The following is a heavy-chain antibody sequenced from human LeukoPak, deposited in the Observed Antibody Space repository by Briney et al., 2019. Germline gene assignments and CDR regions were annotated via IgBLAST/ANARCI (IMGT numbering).Heavy chain of an antibody. CDR1: GYSISSGYY. CDR2: IYHSGST. J-gene: IGHJ4*02. V-gene: IGHV4-38-2*02. CDR3: ARDLGFGELFV. D-gene: IGHD3-10*01. Sequence: SETLALTCTVSGYSISSGYYWGWIRQPPGKGLEWIGSIYHSGSTYYNPSLKSRVTISVDTSKNQFSLKLSSVTAADTAVYYCARDLGFGELFVWGQGTLVTVSS.